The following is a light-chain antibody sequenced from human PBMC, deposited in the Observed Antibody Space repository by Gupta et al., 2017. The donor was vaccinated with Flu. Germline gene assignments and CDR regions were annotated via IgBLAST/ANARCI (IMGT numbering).Light chain of an antibody. J-gene: IGLJ1*01. CDR2: EVT. V-gene: IGLV2-14*01. CDR3: SSYTDANTWV. CDR1: HSDVGGYHF. Sequence: QSALTQPASVSGSPEQSITISCSGTHSDVGGYHFVTWYQHHPGRAPKLLIYEVTKRPFEISDRFSGSKSGNTASLTISGLQPEDEADYFCSSYTDANTWVFGSGSRVTVL.